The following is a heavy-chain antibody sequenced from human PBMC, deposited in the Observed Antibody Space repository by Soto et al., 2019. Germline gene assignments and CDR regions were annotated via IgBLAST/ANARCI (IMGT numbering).Heavy chain of an antibody. CDR2: IYPGDSDT. CDR3: ARGGWPRGGDCYLDYYGMDV. J-gene: IGHJ6*02. D-gene: IGHD2-21*02. V-gene: IGHV5-51*01. Sequence: GESLKISCKGSGYSFTSYWIGWVRQMPGKGLEWMGIIYPGDSDTRYSPSFQGQVTISADKSISTAYLQWSSLKASDTAMYYCARGGWPRGGDCYLDYYGMDVWGQGTTVTVSS. CDR1: GYSFTSYW.